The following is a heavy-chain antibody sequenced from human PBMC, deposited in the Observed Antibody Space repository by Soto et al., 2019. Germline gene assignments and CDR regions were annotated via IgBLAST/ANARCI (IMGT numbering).Heavy chain of an antibody. CDR3: ARDSAYSGAYDY. CDR1: GGSISSYY. D-gene: IGHD1-26*01. CDR2: IHYSGNT. J-gene: IGHJ4*02. Sequence: SETLSLTCTVSGGSISSYYWSWIRQPPGKGLEWIGYIHYSGNTNYNPSLESRVTISVDTSKNQFFLKLSSVTAADTAVYYCARDSAYSGAYDYWGQGTLVTVSS. V-gene: IGHV4-59*01.